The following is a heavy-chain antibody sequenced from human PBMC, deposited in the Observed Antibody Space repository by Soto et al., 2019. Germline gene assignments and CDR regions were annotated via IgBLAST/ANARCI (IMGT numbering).Heavy chain of an antibody. J-gene: IGHJ6*02. V-gene: IGHV1-46*01. D-gene: IGHD2-2*01. CDR2: INPSGGST. CDR1: GYTFTSYY. Sequence: ASVKVSCKASGYTFTSYYMHWVRQAPGQGLEWMGIINPSGGSTSYAQKFQGRVTMTRDTSTSTVYMELSSLRSEDTAVYYCASDGIVVVPAEETYGMDVWGQGTTVTVSS. CDR3: ASDGIVVVPAEETYGMDV.